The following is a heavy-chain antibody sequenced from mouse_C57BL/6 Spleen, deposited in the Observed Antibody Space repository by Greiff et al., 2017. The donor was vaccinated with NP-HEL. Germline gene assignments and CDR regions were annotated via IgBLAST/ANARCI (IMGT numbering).Heavy chain of an antibody. CDR3: TRLDRYYSNYY. D-gene: IGHD2-5*01. Sequence: QVQLQQSGAELVRPGASVTLSCKASGYTFTDYEMHWVKQTPVHGLEWIGAIDPETGGTAYNQKFKGTAILTADKSSSTAYMELRSLTSEDSAVYYCTRLDRYYSNYYWGQGTTLTVSS. CDR2: IDPETGGT. CDR1: GYTFTDYE. J-gene: IGHJ2*01. V-gene: IGHV1-15*01.